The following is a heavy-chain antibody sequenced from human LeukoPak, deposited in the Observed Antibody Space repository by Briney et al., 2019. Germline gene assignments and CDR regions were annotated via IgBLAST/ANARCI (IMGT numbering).Heavy chain of an antibody. CDR1: GYTFTSYD. CDR3: AKGGAARPLSP. J-gene: IGHJ5*02. Sequence: AASVKVSCKASGYTFTSYDINWVRQAPGQGLEWMGIINPSGGSTNYAQKFQGRVTMTRDMSTTTVYMELSSLRSEDTAMYYCAKGGAARPLSPWGQGTLVTVSS. D-gene: IGHD6-6*01. V-gene: IGHV1-46*01. CDR2: INPSGGST.